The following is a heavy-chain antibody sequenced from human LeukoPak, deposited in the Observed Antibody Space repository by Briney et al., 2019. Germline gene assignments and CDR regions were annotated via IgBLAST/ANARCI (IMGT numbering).Heavy chain of an antibody. CDR3: ARYHARRGAS. Sequence: PGGSLRLSCAASGFTFSEYYMRWIRQAPGGGREWVSCISSSGSTIYYADSGKGRFTIPRDNAKNSLYLQMNSLRAEDPAVYYCARYHARRGASWGQGTLVTVSS. CDR2: ISSSGSTI. J-gene: IGHJ5*02. CDR1: GFTFSEYY. V-gene: IGHV3-11*01. D-gene: IGHD3-10*01.